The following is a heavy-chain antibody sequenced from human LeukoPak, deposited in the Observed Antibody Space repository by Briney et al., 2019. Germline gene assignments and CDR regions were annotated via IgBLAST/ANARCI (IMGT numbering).Heavy chain of an antibody. CDR3: ARELRFLEWSSGDV. D-gene: IGHD3-3*01. CDR1: GGSIGSSSDY. J-gene: IGHJ6*04. V-gene: IGHV4-39*07. CDR2: IYYNGAT. Sequence: SETLSLTCTVSGGSIGSSSDYWGWIRQPPGEGLEWIGTIYYNGATQYNPSLKSRVTISIDTSKSHFSLMLTPVTAADTAVYYRARELRFLEWSSGDVWGKGTTVTVSS.